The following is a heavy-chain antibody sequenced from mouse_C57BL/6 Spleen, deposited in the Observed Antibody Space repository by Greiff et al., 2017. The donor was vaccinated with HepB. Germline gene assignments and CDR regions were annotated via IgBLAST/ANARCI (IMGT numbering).Heavy chain of an antibody. CDR2: ISSGGDYI. Sequence: EVKLVESGEGLVKPGGSLTLSCAASGFTFSSYAMSWVRQTPEKRLEWVAYISSGGDYIYYADTVKGRFTISRDNARNTLYLQMSSLKSEDTAMYYCTGYYGSSYAMDYWGQGTSVTVSS. CDR1: GFTFSSYA. J-gene: IGHJ4*01. D-gene: IGHD1-1*01. V-gene: IGHV5-9-1*02. CDR3: TGYYGSSYAMDY.